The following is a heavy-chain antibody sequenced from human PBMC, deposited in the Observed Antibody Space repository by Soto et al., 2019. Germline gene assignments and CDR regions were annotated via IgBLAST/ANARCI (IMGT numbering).Heavy chain of an antibody. CDR2: ISAYNGNT. V-gene: IGHV1-18*01. CDR1: GYTFITYG. Sequence: ASVKVSCKASGYTFITYGVSWVRQAPGQGLEWMGWISAYNGNTNYAQKLQGRVTMTTDTSTSTAYMELRSLRSDDTAVYYCARAPPSRTFLFDPWGQGTLVTVSS. J-gene: IGHJ5*02. CDR3: ARAPPSRTFLFDP.